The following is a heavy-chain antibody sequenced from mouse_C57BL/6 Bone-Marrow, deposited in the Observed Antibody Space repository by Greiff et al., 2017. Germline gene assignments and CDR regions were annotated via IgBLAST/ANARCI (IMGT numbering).Heavy chain of an antibody. Sequence: QVQLQQPGAELVMPGASVKLSCKASGYTFTSYWMHWVKQRPGRGLEWIGEIDPSDSYTNYNQKFKGKSTLTVDKSSSTAYMQLSSLTSEDSAVYYCARGVDDWGQATSVSAAS. CDR2: IDPSDSYT. V-gene: IGHV1-69*01. CDR1: GYTFTSYW. J-gene: IGHJ4*01. CDR3: ARGVDD.